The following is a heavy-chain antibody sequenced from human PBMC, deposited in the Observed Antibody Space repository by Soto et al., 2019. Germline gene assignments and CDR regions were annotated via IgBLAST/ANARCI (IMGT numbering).Heavy chain of an antibody. CDR2: IRSKAYGGTT. D-gene: IGHD3-10*01. Sequence: PVGSLRLSCTASGFTFGDYAMSWFRQAPGKGLEWVGFIRSKAYGGTTEYAASVKGRFTISRDDSKSIAYLQMNSLKTEDTAVYYCTRAGITMVRGVIKHYYYGMDVWGQGTTVTVSS. CDR3: TRAGITMVRGVIKHYYYGMDV. J-gene: IGHJ6*02. V-gene: IGHV3-49*03. CDR1: GFTFGDYA.